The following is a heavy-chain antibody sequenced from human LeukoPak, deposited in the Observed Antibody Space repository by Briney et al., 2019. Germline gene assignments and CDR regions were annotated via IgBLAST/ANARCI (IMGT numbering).Heavy chain of an antibody. J-gene: IGHJ4*02. V-gene: IGHV4-59*01. Sequence: SETLSLTCAVYGGSFSGYYWSWIRQPPGKGLEWIGYIYYSGSTNYNPSLKSRVTISVDTSKNQFSLKLSSVTAADTAVYYCARGVNYQIYYFDYWGQGTLVTVSS. CDR1: GGSFSGYY. CDR2: IYYSGST. CDR3: ARGVNYQIYYFDY. D-gene: IGHD4-11*01.